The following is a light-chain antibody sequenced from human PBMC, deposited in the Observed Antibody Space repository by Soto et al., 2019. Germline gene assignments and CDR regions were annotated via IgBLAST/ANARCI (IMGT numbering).Light chain of an antibody. Sequence: DIVMTQTPLPRSITPGARASISCKSSQSLVHSDGKTYLYWYLQRPGQPPQLLIYEVSNRFSGVPDRFSGSGSGTDFTLKISRVEAEHVGVYYCMQSIQFPLSFGGGTEVDIK. CDR1: QSLVHSDGKTY. CDR3: MQSIQFPLS. V-gene: IGKV2D-29*01. J-gene: IGKJ4*01. CDR2: EVS.